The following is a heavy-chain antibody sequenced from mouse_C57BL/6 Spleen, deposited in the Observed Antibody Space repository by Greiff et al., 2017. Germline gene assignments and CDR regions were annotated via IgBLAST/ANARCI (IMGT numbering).Heavy chain of an antibody. D-gene: IGHD1-1*01. V-gene: IGHV14-4*01. CDR2: IDPENGDT. J-gene: IGHJ2*01. CDR3: TTRYYGSSYDY. Sequence: VQLKESGAELVRPGASVKLSCTASGFNIKDDYMHWVKQRPEQGLEWIGWIDPENGDTEYASKFQGKATITADTSSNTAYLQLSSLTSEDTAVYYCTTRYYGSSYDYWGQGTTLTVSS. CDR1: GFNIKDDY.